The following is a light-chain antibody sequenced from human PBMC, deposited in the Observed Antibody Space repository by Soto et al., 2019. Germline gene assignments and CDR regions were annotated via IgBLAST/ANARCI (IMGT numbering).Light chain of an antibody. Sequence: DIQMTQSPSSLSASVGDRVTITCRASQRIGSYLNWYQQKPGKTPKLLIYAASNLQCGVPSRFSGSGSGTDFTLTISSLQPEDFATYYCQQTYSTPQTFGQGTKVEV. J-gene: IGKJ1*01. CDR1: QRIGSY. V-gene: IGKV1-39*01. CDR3: QQTYSTPQT. CDR2: AAS.